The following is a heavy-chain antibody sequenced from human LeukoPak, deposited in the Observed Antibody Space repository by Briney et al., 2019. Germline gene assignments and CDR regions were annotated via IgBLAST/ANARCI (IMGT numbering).Heavy chain of an antibody. Sequence: PGGSLRLSCAASGFTFSSYSMNWVRQAPGKGLEWVSHISSSSTIYYADSVKGRFTISRDNAKNSLYLQMNSLRAEDTAVYYCAKGIAFYDFWSGLWALDIWGQGTMVTVSS. V-gene: IGHV3-48*01. CDR3: AKGIAFYDFWSGLWALDI. J-gene: IGHJ3*02. D-gene: IGHD3-3*01. CDR2: ISSSSTI. CDR1: GFTFSSYS.